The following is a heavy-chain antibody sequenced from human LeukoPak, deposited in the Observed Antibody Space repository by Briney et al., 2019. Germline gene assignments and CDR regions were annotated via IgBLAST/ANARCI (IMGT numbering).Heavy chain of an antibody. CDR3: ARHFRGGYCSGGSCYVDY. CDR1: GYSFTSYW. V-gene: IGHV5-51*01. J-gene: IGHJ4*02. Sequence: GESLKISCKGSGYSFTSYWIGWVRQMPGKGLEWMGIIYPGDSDTRYSPSLQGQVTISADKSISTAYLQWSSLKASDTAMYYCARHFRGGYCSGGSCYVDYWGQGTLVTVSS. CDR2: IYPGDSDT. D-gene: IGHD2-15*01.